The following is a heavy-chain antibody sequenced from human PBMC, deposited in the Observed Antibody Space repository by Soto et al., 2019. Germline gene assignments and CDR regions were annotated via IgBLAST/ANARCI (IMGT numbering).Heavy chain of an antibody. D-gene: IGHD1-7*01. V-gene: IGHV3-11*01. CDR1: GFTFSDYY. CDR2: ISSSGGTI. CDR3: ARRPMSISGTGFDY. J-gene: IGHJ4*02. Sequence: PGGSLRLSCAASGFTFSDYYMSWIRQSPGKGLEWVSYISSSGGTIYYADSVKGRFTISRDNAKNSLYLQMNSLRAEDTAVYYCARRPMSISGTGFDYWGQGTLVTVSS.